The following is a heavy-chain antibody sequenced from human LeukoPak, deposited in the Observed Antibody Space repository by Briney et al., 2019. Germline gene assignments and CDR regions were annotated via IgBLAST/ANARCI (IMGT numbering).Heavy chain of an antibody. D-gene: IGHD2-2*01. CDR2: IRYDGSNK. CDR3: AKDPFTYCSSTSCYYFDF. CDR1: GFTFSSYG. Sequence: PGGSLRLSCAASGFTFSSYGMHWVRQAPGKGLEWVAFIRYDGSNKYYADSVKGRFTISRDNSKNTLCLQMNSLRAEDTAVYYCAKDPFTYCSSTSCYYFDFWGQGTLVTVSS. J-gene: IGHJ4*02. V-gene: IGHV3-30*02.